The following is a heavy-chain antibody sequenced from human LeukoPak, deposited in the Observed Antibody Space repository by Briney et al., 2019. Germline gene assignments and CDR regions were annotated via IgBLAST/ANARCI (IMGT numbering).Heavy chain of an antibody. V-gene: IGHV3-74*01. Sequence: GGSLRLSCAASGFTFSRYWMHWVRQAPGKGLVWVSRINSDGSSTSYADSVKGRFTISRDNAKNTLYLQMNSLRAEDTAVYYCARDYGDYVNWFDPWGQGTLVTVSS. CDR2: INSDGSST. D-gene: IGHD4-17*01. CDR3: ARDYGDYVNWFDP. J-gene: IGHJ5*02. CDR1: GFTFSRYW.